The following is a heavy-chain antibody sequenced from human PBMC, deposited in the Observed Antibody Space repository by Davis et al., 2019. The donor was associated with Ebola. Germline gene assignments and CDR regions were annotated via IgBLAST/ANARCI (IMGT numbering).Heavy chain of an antibody. CDR2: IIPIFGTA. V-gene: IGHV1-69*05. D-gene: IGHD3-22*01. CDR3: ARVTYYDSSRLDY. J-gene: IGHJ4*02. CDR1: GGTFSSYA. Sequence: SVKVSCKASGGTFSSYAISWVRQAPGQGLEWMGGIIPIFGTANYAHKFQGRVTITRDTSASTAYMELSSLRSEDTAVYYCARVTYYDSSRLDYWGQGTLVTVSS.